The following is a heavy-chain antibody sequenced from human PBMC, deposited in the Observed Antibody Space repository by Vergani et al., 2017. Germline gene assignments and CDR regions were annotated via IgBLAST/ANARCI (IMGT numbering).Heavy chain of an antibody. CDR3: ATYGYYYDSSGYQFDY. J-gene: IGHJ4*02. V-gene: IGHV3-23*04. CDR1: GFTFSSYS. Sequence: EVQLVESGGGLVKPGGSLRLSCAASGFTFSSYSMNWVRQAPGKGLEWVSAISGSGGSTYYADSVKGRFTISRDNSKNTLYLQMNSLRAEDTAVYYCATYGYYYDSSGYQFDYWGQGTLVTVSS. CDR2: ISGSGGST. D-gene: IGHD3-22*01.